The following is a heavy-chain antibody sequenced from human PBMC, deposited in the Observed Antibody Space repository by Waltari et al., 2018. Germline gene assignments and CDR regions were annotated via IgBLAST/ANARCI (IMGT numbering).Heavy chain of an antibody. CDR1: GASISSYY. CDR2: IYYVGST. CDR3: ARHDDYDPFDI. Sequence: QVQLQESGPGQVKPSETLSLTCTVSGASISSYYWSWLRQPPGKGLEWIGYIYYVGSTNFNPSLKSRVTISVDTSKNQFSLKLSSVTAADTAMYYCARHDDYDPFDIWGQGTMVTVSS. V-gene: IGHV4-59*08. D-gene: IGHD5-12*01. J-gene: IGHJ3*02.